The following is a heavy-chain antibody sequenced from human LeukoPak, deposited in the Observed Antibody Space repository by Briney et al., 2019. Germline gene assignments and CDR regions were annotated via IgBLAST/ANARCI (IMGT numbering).Heavy chain of an antibody. CDR3: AKSLAVPGSPDY. V-gene: IGHV3-23*01. J-gene: IGHJ4*02. CDR1: GFTFTDSA. CDR2: VSGSGGNT. D-gene: IGHD6-19*01. Sequence: GGSLRLSCAASGFTFTDSAMTWVRQAPGKGLEWVSTVSGSGGNTYYADSVKGRFTISRDNSENTLYLQMNSLRAQDTAVYYCAKSLAVPGSPDYWGLGTLVTVSS.